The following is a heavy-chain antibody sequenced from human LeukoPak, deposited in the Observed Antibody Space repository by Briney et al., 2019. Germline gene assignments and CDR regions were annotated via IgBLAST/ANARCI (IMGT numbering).Heavy chain of an antibody. J-gene: IGHJ4*02. CDR2: IKQDGSEK. CDR1: GFNFSNTW. V-gene: IGHV3-7*01. Sequence: GGSLRLSCAASGFNFSNTWMTWVRQAPGKGLEWVANIKQDGSEKYYVDSVKGRFTISRDNAKNSPYLQMNSLRAEDTAVYYCARKYYDFWSGYSYYFDYWGQGTLVTVSS. D-gene: IGHD3-3*01. CDR3: ARKYYDFWSGYSYYFDY.